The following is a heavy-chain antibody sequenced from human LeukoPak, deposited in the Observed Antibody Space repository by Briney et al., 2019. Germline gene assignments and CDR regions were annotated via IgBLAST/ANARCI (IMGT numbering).Heavy chain of an antibody. V-gene: IGHV4-59*08. D-gene: IGHD1-26*01. CDR1: GGSISNYY. CDR2: VHDSGTT. CDR3: ARHGGSLGYFDY. J-gene: IGHJ4*01. Sequence: SKTLSLTCTVSGGSISNYYWSWIRQTPGKGLEWIAYVHDSGTTNYNPSLKGRVTISSDTSKNQFSLNLRSVSAADTATYYCARHGGSLGYFDYWGHGTLVTVSS.